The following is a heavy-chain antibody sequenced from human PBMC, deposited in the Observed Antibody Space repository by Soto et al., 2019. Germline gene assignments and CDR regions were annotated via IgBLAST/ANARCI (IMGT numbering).Heavy chain of an antibody. D-gene: IGHD3-16*01. CDR3: AKVGPGYAFDI. J-gene: IGHJ3*02. V-gene: IGHV3-23*01. Sequence: EVQLLESGGGLVQPGGSLRLSCVASGFTFRTYAMSWVRQAPGKGLKWVAGMSAGGAGTYYADSVKGRFTISRDNSKYTLYLQMNSLRAEDTAVYYCAKVGPGYAFDIWGQGTMVTVSS. CDR1: GFTFRTYA. CDR2: MSAGGAGT.